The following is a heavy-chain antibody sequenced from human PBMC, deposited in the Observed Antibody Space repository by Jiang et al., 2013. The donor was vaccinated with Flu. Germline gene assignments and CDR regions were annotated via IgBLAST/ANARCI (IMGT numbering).Heavy chain of an antibody. CDR1: GGSISSGGHY. D-gene: IGHD1/OR15-1a*01. J-gene: IGHJ4*02. Sequence: PGLVKPSQTLSLTCTVSGGSISSGGHYWSWIRQHPGKGLEWIGYIYNSGNTYFNPSLKSRVTISVDTSKNQFSLKLNSVTAADTAVYYCARDSLGITGITAYFDSWGQGTLVTVSS. V-gene: IGHV4-31*03. CDR2: IYNSGNT. CDR3: ARDSLGITGITAYFDS.